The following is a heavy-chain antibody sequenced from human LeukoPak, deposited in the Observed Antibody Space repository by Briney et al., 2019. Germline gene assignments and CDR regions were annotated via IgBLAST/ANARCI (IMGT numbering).Heavy chain of an antibody. J-gene: IGHJ4*02. Sequence: GESLRLSCAASGFTFSDYSMNWVRQAPGEGLEWVSYIDGSGDTIYYADSVKGRFTISRDNAKNSLDLQMNSLRDEDTAVYYCSRRFDCWGQGTLVTVSS. V-gene: IGHV3-48*02. CDR3: SRRFDC. CDR2: IDGSGDTI. CDR1: GFTFSDYS.